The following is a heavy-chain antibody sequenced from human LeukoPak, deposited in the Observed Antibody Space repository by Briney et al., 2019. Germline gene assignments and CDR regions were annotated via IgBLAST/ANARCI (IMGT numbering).Heavy chain of an antibody. CDR1: GFTFSSYG. D-gene: IGHD5-12*01. Sequence: HPGGSLRLSCAASGFTFSSYGMHWVRQAPGKGLEWVAFIRYDTSNKYYADSVKGRFTISRDNSKNTLYLQMNSLRAEDTAVYYCAKSSGYSGYALDYWGQGTLVTVSS. CDR2: IRYDTSNK. J-gene: IGHJ4*02. CDR3: AKSSGYSGYALDY. V-gene: IGHV3-30*02.